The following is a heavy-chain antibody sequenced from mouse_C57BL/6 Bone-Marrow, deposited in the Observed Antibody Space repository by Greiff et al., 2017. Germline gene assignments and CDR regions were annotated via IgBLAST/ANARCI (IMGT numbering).Heavy chain of an antibody. D-gene: IGHD4-1*01. CDR1: GYSFTGYY. V-gene: IGHV1-42*01. CDR2: INPSTGGT. CDR3: ARNWDLDY. Sequence: EVKVEESGPELVKPGASVKISCKASGYSFTGYYMNWVKQSPEKSLEWIGEINPSTGGTTYNQKFKAKATLTVDKSSSTAYMQLKSLTSEDSAVYYCARNWDLDYWGQGTSVTVSS. J-gene: IGHJ4*01.